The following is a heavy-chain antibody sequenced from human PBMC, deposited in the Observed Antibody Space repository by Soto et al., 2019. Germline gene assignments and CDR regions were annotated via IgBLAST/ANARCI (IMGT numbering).Heavy chain of an antibody. Sequence: GGSLRLSCAASGFTFSSYAMSWVRQAPGKGLEWVSAISGSGGSTYYADSVKGRFTISKDNSKNTLYLQMNSLRAEDTAVYYCAKDRGAAAGVYQFDPWGQGTLVTVSS. CDR2: ISGSGGST. CDR1: GFTFSSYA. D-gene: IGHD6-13*01. V-gene: IGHV3-23*01. CDR3: AKDRGAAAGVYQFDP. J-gene: IGHJ5*02.